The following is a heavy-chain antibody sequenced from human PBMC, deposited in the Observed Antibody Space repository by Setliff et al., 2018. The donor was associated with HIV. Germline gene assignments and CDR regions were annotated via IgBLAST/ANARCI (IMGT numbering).Heavy chain of an antibody. Sequence: ASVKVSCKASGYTFTSYGISWVRQAPGQGLEWMGWISAYNGNTNYAQKLQGRVTMTTDTSTSTAYMELRSLRSDDTAVYYCASDVDYTDAFDIWGQGTMVTVSS. CDR1: GYTFTSYG. D-gene: IGHD4-4*01. CDR2: ISAYNGNT. V-gene: IGHV1-18*01. CDR3: ASDVDYTDAFDI. J-gene: IGHJ3*02.